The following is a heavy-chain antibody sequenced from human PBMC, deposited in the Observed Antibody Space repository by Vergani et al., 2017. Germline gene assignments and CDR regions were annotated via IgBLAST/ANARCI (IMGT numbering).Heavy chain of an antibody. CDR2: IRFDGNNK. CDR1: GFTFSSYD. Sequence: QVQLVESGGGVVQPGGSLRLSCAASGFTFSSYDMHWVRQAPGKGLEWVAFIRFDGNNKYYADSVKGRFTISRDNSKNTLYLQMNSLRAEDTAVYYCANLPDYYYDSIGYYPVSDYWGQGTLVTVSS. CDR3: ANLPDYYYDSIGYYPVSDY. J-gene: IGHJ4*02. V-gene: IGHV3-30*02. D-gene: IGHD3-22*01.